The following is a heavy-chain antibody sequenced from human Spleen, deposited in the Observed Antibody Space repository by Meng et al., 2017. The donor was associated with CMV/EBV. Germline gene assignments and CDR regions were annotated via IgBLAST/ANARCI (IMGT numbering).Heavy chain of an antibody. Sequence: QITLTESGPTLVKPTETLTLTCTFSGFSLTTSGVGVGWMRQPPGKALEWLALIFWDNDRRYSPALKSRLTITKDTSKNQVVLTVTNMDPVDTATYYCAHSLYSNVLFDFWGQGTLVTVSS. D-gene: IGHD4-11*01. J-gene: IGHJ4*02. V-gene: IGHV2-5*02. CDR3: AHSLYSNVLFDF. CDR2: IFWDNDR. CDR1: GFSLTTSGVG.